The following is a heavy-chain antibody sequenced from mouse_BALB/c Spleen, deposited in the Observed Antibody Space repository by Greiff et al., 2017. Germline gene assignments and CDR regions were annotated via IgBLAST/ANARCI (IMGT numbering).Heavy chain of an antibody. J-gene: IGHJ2*01. V-gene: IGHV5-6*01. CDR3: ARQGATMINVDY. CDR1: GFTFSSYG. D-gene: IGHD2-4*01. Sequence: EVKLVESGGDLVKPGGSLKLSCAASGFTFSSYGMSWVRQTPDKRLEWVATISSGGSYTYYPDSVKGRFTISRDNAKNTLYLQMSSLKSEDTAMYYCARQGATMINVDYWGQGTTLTVSS. CDR2: ISSGGSYT.